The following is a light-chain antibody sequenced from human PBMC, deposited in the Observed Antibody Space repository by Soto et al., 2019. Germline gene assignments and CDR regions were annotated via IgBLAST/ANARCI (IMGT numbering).Light chain of an antibody. V-gene: IGLV2-23*02. CDR2: EVS. CDR3: CSYAGSRWV. Sequence: QAVVTQPASVSGSPGQSITISCTGTSSDVGSYNLVSWYQQHPGKAPKLMIYEVSKRPSEVSNRFSGSKSGNTASLTISGLQAEDEADYYCCSYAGSRWVFGGGTKLTVL. J-gene: IGLJ3*02. CDR1: SSDVGSYNL.